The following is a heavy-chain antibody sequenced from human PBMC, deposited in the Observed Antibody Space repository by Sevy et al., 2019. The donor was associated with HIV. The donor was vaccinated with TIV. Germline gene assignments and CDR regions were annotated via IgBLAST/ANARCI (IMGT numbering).Heavy chain of an antibody. D-gene: IGHD5-12*01. Sequence: SETLSLTCTVSGGSISSYYWSWIRQPPGKGLEWIGYIYYSGSTNYNPSLKSRVTISVDTSKNQFSLKLSSVTVADTAVYYCARESGGYSGYDSGGYFDYWGQGTLVTVSS. J-gene: IGHJ4*02. CDR3: ARESGGYSGYDSGGYFDY. V-gene: IGHV4-59*01. CDR1: GGSISSYY. CDR2: IYYSGST.